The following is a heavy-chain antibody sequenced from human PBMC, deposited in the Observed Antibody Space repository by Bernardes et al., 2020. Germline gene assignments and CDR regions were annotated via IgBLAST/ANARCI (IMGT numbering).Heavy chain of an antibody. V-gene: IGHV3-23*01. J-gene: IGHJ6*03. CDR1: GLTFSSYA. Sequence: GGSLRLSCAASGLTFSSYAMSWVRQAPGKGLEWVSVISGSGGRKYYADSVHGRFTISRDNSNNTLFLQMHNLRAEDTAIYFCAKSFYPYPSGHDTDYYYYYMDVWGRGTTVTVSS. D-gene: IGHD6-19*01. CDR3: AKSFYPYPSGHDTDYYYYYMDV. CDR2: ISGSGGRK.